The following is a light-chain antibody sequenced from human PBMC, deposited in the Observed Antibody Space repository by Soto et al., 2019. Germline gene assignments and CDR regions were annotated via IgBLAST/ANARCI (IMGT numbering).Light chain of an antibody. CDR1: NSDVGGYNY. Sequence: QSVLTQPASVSGSPGQSITISCTGTNSDVGGYNYVSWYQQHPGKAPKLMIYEVSNRPSGVSNRFSGSKSGNTASLTISGLRAEDEADYYCCSYAGDNIFVFGTGTKVTVL. V-gene: IGLV2-14*01. CDR2: EVS. CDR3: CSYAGDNIFV. J-gene: IGLJ1*01.